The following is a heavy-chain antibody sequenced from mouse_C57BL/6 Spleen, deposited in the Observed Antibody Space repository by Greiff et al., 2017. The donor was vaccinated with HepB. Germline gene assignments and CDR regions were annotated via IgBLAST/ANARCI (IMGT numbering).Heavy chain of an antibody. J-gene: IGHJ2*01. D-gene: IGHD1-2*01. CDR2: IYPGSGST. V-gene: IGHV1-55*01. CDR3: ARRGITTADY. CDR1: GYTFTSHW. Sequence: QVQLQQPGAELVKPGASVKMSCKASGYTFTSHWITGVKQRPGQGLEWIGDIYPGSGSTNYNEKFKSKATLTVDTSSSTAYMQRSSLTSEDSAVYYCARRGITTADYWGQGTTLTVSS.